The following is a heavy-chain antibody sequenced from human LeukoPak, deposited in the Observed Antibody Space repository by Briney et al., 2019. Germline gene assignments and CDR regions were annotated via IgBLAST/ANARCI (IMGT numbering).Heavy chain of an antibody. CDR2: IIPIFGTA. J-gene: IGHJ6*02. V-gene: IGHV1-69*13. D-gene: IGHD3-3*01. Sequence: EASVKVSCKASGYTFTSYYMHWVRQAPGQGLEWMGGIIPIFGTANYAQKFQGRVTITADESTSTAYMELSSLRSEDTAVYYCARDYYDFWSGPQYGMDVWGQGTTVTVSS. CDR1: GYTFTSYY. CDR3: ARDYYDFWSGPQYGMDV.